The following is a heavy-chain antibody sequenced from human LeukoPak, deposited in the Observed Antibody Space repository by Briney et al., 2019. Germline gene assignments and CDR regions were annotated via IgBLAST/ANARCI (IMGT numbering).Heavy chain of an antibody. CDR3: ARADFGGNSDY. D-gene: IGHD2-21*01. CDR2: IYHSGST. CDR1: GYSISSGYY. V-gene: IGHV4-38-2*01. J-gene: IGHJ4*02. Sequence: SETLSLTCAVSGYSISSGYYWGWIRQPPGKGLEWIGSIYHSGSTYYNPSLKSRVTISVDTSKNQFSLKLSSVTAADTAVYYCARADFGGNSDYWGQGTLVTVSS.